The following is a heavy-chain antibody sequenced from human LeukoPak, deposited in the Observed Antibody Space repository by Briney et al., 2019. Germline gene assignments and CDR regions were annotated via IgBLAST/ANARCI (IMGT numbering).Heavy chain of an antibody. CDR2: ISSSGGTT. V-gene: IGHV3-23*01. J-gene: IGHJ4*02. D-gene: IGHD5-24*01. CDR3: AKDRNAWPTNFDS. Sequence: PRGSLRLSCAASGFTFSTYAVNWVRQAPGKGLEWVSAISSSGGTTYYADSVKGRFSISRDNSKNTLYLRMNSLRAEDTAIYYRAKDRNAWPTNFDSWGQGTLVTVSA. CDR1: GFTFSTYA.